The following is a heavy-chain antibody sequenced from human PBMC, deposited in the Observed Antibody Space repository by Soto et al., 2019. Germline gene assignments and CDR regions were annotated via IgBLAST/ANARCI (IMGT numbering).Heavy chain of an antibody. CDR3: ARGVDSWSGYLF. CDR1: GGSFYGYY. V-gene: IGHV4-34*01. D-gene: IGHD3-3*01. J-gene: IGHJ4*02. CDR2: IHHSGST. Sequence: QVHLQQWGAGLLKPSETLSLTCALYGGSFYGYYWSWIRQSPGKGLEWIGEIHHSGSTKYNPSLKSRVSLSVDTSTKQFSLKMTSMTAADRGVYYCARGVDSWSGYLFWGQGTPVTVSS.